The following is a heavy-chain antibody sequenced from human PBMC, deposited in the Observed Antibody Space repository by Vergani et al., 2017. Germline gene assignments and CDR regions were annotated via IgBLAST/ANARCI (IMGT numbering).Heavy chain of an antibody. J-gene: IGHJ5*02. V-gene: IGHV5-51*03. Sequence: EVQLVQSGAEVKKPGESLKISCQGSRYSITNYWIAWVRQRPGKGLEWMGIIYAGDSDVRYSPSFQGQVTMSVDKSLRTAYLQWSSLKASDTATYYCAKTHDFSSLYASSNWVDPWGQGTQVTVSS. CDR3: AKTHDFSSLYASSNWVDP. CDR1: RYSITNYW. CDR2: IYAGDSDV. D-gene: IGHD3-3*01.